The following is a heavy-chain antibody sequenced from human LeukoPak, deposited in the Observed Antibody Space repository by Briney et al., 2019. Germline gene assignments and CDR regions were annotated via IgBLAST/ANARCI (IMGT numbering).Heavy chain of an antibody. CDR1: GGPFSGYY. CDR2: INHRGSA. J-gene: IGHJ4*02. CDR3: ARGCVAATGLDCAEFDH. D-gene: IGHD6-13*01. V-gene: IGHV4-34*01. Sequence: SETLSLTCAVSGGPFSGYYWTWIRQSPEKGLEWIGEINHRGSANYNASIRSRVTISVDTSRNQFSLTMSSVTVADTAVYYCARGCVAATGLDCAEFDHWGQGALVAVSS.